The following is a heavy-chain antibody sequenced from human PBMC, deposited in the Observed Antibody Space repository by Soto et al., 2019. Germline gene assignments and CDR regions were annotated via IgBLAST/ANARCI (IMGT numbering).Heavy chain of an antibody. CDR3: AKVNTMMVGSGNAFEM. J-gene: IGHJ3*02. CDR2: ISGGGAGT. D-gene: IGHD3-22*01. V-gene: IGHV3-23*01. CDR1: GFTFGSYA. Sequence: EVQLLESGGGFVQPGGSLRLSCAASGFTFGSYAMTWVRQAPGKGLEWVSSISGGGAGTYYADSVKGRFTISRDNSKNTLYLQLNSLRAEDTAIYYCAKVNTMMVGSGNAFEMWGQGTMVTVSS.